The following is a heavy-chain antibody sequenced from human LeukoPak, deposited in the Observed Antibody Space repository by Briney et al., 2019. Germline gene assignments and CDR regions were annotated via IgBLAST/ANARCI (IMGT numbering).Heavy chain of an antibody. CDR2: IYHSGNT. CDR3: ARVRKLPLEWDLIDF. V-gene: IGHV4-31*03. Sequence: SSQTLSLTCTVSGVSISSGGYYWTWIRHRPGEALEWIGYIYHSGNTYYNPSLMSRIVLSVDTSKSQFSLKVTSVTAADTALYYCARVRKLPLEWDLIDFWGQGTLVTVSS. D-gene: IGHD1-1*01. CDR1: GVSISSGGYY. J-gene: IGHJ4*02.